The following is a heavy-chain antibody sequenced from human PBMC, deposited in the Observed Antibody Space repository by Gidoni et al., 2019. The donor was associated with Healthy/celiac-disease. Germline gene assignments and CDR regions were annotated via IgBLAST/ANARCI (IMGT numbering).Heavy chain of an antibody. CDR2: IYYSGST. J-gene: IGHJ4*02. Sequence: QVQLQESGPGLVNPSQTLSLTCTVSGGSISSGGYYWSWLRQHPGKGLEWIGYIYYSGSTYYNPSLKSRVTISVDTSKNQFSLKLSSVTAADTAVYYCARDVGSSWYFIFDYWGQGTLVTVSS. CDR1: GGSISSGGYY. V-gene: IGHV4-31*03. D-gene: IGHD6-13*01. CDR3: ARDVGSSWYFIFDY.